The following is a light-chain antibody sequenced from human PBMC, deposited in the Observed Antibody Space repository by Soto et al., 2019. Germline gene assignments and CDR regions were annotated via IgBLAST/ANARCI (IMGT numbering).Light chain of an antibody. V-gene: IGKV3-20*01. CDR2: GAS. CDR1: QSVSSSY. Sequence: EIVLTQSPCTLSLSPGERATLSCRASQSVSSSYLAWYQQKPGQAPRLLIYGASSRATGIPYRFSGSGSGTDFTLTISRLEPEDFAVYYCQQYGSSPLTFGPGTKVDIK. CDR3: QQYGSSPLT. J-gene: IGKJ3*01.